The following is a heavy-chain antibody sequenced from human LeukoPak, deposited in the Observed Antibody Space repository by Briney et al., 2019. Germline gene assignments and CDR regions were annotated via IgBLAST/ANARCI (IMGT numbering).Heavy chain of an antibody. V-gene: IGHV4-59*12. J-gene: IGHJ4*02. CDR1: GGSISSYY. CDR3: ASGTYSTDFDY. Sequence: SETLSLTCTVPGGSISSYYWSWIRQPPGKGLEWIGYIYYSGSTNYNPSLKSRVTISVDTSKNQFSLKLSSVTAADTAVYYCASGTYSTDFDYWGQGTLVTVSS. CDR2: IYYSGST. D-gene: IGHD4-11*01.